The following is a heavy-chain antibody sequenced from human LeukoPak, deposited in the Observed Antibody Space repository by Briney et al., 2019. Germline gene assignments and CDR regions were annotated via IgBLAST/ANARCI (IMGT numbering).Heavy chain of an antibody. V-gene: IGHV1-18*01. Sequence: ASVKVSCKASGYTFTSYGISWVRQAPGQGLEWMGWISAYNGNTNYAQKLQGRVTMTTDTSTSTAYMELRSLRSDDTAVYYCAREMPTAMVWPSDYWGQGTLVTVSS. CDR1: GYTFTSYG. J-gene: IGHJ4*02. CDR2: ISAYNGNT. D-gene: IGHD5-18*01. CDR3: AREMPTAMVWPSDY.